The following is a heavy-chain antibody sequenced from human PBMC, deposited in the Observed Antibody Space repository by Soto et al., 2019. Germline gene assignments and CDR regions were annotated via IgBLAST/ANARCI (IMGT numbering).Heavy chain of an antibody. J-gene: IGHJ4*02. V-gene: IGHV2-5*02. CDR2: IFWDDDK. D-gene: IGHD5-12*01. CDR3: AHRSRGYAYYFDQ. CDR1: GFTLTTRGVA. Sequence: QITLKESGPALVRPTQTLTLTCSFSGFTLTTRGVAVGRIRQPPGKALEWLALIFWDDDKWYSPSLRSRLTITEDTSKNQVVLTMTNMDPVDTATYYCAHRSRGYAYYFDQLGQGTLVTVSS.